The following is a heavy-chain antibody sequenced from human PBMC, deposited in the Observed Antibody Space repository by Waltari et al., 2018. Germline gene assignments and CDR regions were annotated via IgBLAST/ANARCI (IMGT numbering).Heavy chain of an antibody. J-gene: IGHJ4*02. CDR3: AREEGSSWYYPFDY. CDR2: IYTSGST. CDR1: GGSISSGSYY. V-gene: IGHV4-61*02. D-gene: IGHD6-13*01. Sequence: QVQLQESGPGLVKPSQTLSLTCTVSGGSISSGSYYWSWIRQPAGKGLEWIGRIYTSGSTTYNPSRKSRVTISVDTSKNQFSLKLSSVTAADTAVYYCAREEGSSWYYPFDYWGQGTLVTVSS.